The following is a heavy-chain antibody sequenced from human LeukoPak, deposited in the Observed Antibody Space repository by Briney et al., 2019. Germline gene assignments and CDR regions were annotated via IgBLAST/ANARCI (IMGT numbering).Heavy chain of an antibody. V-gene: IGHV1-46*03. CDR2: INPSGGST. CDR3: VNRRKDYYGMDV. Sequence: ASVKLSCKASGYTFTSYYMHWVRQAPGQGLEWMGIINPSGGSTNYAQKFQGRVTITADESTSTAYMELSSLRSEDTAVYYCVNRRKDYYGMDVWGQGTTVTVSS. J-gene: IGHJ6*02. CDR1: GYTFTSYY.